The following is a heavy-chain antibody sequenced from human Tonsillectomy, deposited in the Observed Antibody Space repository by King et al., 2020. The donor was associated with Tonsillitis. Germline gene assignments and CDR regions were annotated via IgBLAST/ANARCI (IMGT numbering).Heavy chain of an antibody. CDR3: AREGAGDSPYYNIGGISP. CDR2: IYHSGIT. J-gene: IGHJ5*02. CDR1: GDSISSSNW. D-gene: IGHD3-22*01. Sequence: VQLQESGPGLVKPSGTLSLTCTVSGDSISSSNWWSWVRQPPGKGLEWIGEIYHSGITNYNPSLKSRVSMSVDRSKNQFSLKMNSVTAADTAVYYCAREGAGDSPYYNIGGISPWGQGTLVTVSS. V-gene: IGHV4-4*02.